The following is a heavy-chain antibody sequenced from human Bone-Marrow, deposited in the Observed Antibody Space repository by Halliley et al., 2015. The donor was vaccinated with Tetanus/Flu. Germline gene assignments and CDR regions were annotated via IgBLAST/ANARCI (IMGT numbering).Heavy chain of an antibody. Sequence: LEWVSSITAAGDTYYPGSVRDRFTISREDAKNSFYLQMNSLTADDTAVYYCARGNILTGYWDYWGQGTLVTVSS. CDR3: ARGNILTGYWDY. CDR2: ITAAGDT. V-gene: IGHV3-13*01. D-gene: IGHD3-9*01. J-gene: IGHJ4*02.